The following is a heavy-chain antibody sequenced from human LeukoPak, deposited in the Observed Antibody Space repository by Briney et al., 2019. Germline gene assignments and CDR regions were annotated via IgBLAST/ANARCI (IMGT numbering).Heavy chain of an antibody. CDR1: GFRFSDSW. CDR3: ARTDWFDP. V-gene: IGHV3-74*01. J-gene: IGHJ5*02. Sequence: GGSLRLSCAGSGFRFSDSWMHWVRQAPGKGLVWVARIKGDGSATYYADSVKGRFTISRDNAKSTLYLQMNSLRVEDTALYFFARTDWFDPWGQGTLVTVSS. CDR2: IKGDGSAT.